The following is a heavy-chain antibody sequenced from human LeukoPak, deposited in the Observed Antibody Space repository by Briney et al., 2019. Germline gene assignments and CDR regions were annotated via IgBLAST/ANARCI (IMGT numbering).Heavy chain of an antibody. CDR3: ARVGSIVGAIG. CDR1: GFTFSDHY. D-gene: IGHD1-26*01. V-gene: IGHV3-72*01. Sequence: GGSLRLSCAASGFTFSDHYMDWVRQAPGKGLEWVGRTRNKANSYTTEYAASVKGRFTISRDDSKNSLYLQMNSLKTEDTAVYYCARVGSIVGAIGWGQGTLVTVSS. CDR2: TRNKANSYTT. J-gene: IGHJ4*02.